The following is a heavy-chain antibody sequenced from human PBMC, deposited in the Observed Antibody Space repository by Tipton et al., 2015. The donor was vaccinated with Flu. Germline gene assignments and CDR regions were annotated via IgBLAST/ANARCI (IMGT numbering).Heavy chain of an antibody. D-gene: IGHD3-16*01. Sequence: GSLRLSCSASGFTFTSSAMSWVRQAPGKGLEWVSSISASGDSTYFADSVRGRFTVSRDNPKTTLYLQMNSLRAEDTAVYYCAKHDYGDAFDIRGQGTLVTASS. CDR1: GFTFTSSA. J-gene: IGHJ3*02. CDR2: ISASGDST. V-gene: IGHV3-23*01. CDR3: AKHDYGDAFDI.